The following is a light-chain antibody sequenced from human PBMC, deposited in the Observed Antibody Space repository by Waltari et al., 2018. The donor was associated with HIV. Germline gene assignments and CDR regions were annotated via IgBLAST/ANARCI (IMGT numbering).Light chain of an antibody. CDR1: SSNIGTNA. V-gene: IGLV1-44*01. CDR3: AAWDYSLNDV. Sequence: QSVLTQPPSASGTPGQRVTISCSGSSSNIGTNAVNWYQQLPGTAPNLLIYKSKYRSPVVPDRFSSSKSGASASLAISGLQSEDEAVYYCAAWDYSLNDVFCGGTKFTVL. J-gene: IGLJ3*02. CDR2: KSK.